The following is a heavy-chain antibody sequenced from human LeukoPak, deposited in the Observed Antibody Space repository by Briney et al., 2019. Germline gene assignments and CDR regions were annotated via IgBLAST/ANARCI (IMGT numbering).Heavy chain of an antibody. J-gene: IGHJ4*02. CDR3: ARQAVGTTSYFPPELDY. CDR1: GFTFSTYW. V-gene: IGHV3-7*01. CDR2: IKQDGSEK. D-gene: IGHD1-26*01. Sequence: GGSLRLSCAASGFTFSTYWMNWVRQAPGKGLEWVANIKQDGSEKYYVDSVKGRFTISRDNAKNSLYLQMNSLRAEDTAVYYCARQAVGTTSYFPPELDYWGQGTLVTVSS.